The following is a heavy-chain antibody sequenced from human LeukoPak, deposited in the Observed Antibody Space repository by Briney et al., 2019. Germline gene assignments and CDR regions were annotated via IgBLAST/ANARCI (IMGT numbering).Heavy chain of an antibody. Sequence: GGSLRLSCAASGFTFRNYWMHWVRQAAGKGLVWVSRINSDGSSTTYADSVKGRLTISRDNAKNTLYLQMSSLRAEDTAVYYCARGFYNNGWYYFDYWGQGSLVTVSS. D-gene: IGHD6-19*01. V-gene: IGHV3-74*01. CDR1: GFTFRNYW. CDR3: ARGFYNNGWYYFDY. CDR2: INSDGSST. J-gene: IGHJ4*02.